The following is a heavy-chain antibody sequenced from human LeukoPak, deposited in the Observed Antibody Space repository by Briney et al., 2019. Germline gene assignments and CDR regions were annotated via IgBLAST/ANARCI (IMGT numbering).Heavy chain of an antibody. Sequence: GRSLRLSCAASGFTFDDYAMHWVRQAPGRGLEWVSLISWDGGSTYYADSVKGRFTISRDNSKNSLYLQMNSLRAEDTALYYCAKDIAGYYGSGTPGYMDVWGKGTTVTVSS. CDR3: AKDIAGYYGSGTPGYMDV. CDR2: ISWDGGST. J-gene: IGHJ6*03. V-gene: IGHV3-43D*03. D-gene: IGHD3-10*01. CDR1: GFTFDDYA.